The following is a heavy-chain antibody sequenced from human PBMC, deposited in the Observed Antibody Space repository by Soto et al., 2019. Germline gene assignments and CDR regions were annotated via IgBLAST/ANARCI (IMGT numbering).Heavy chain of an antibody. CDR3: ASLSVEQQSH. V-gene: IGHV1-69*13. Sequence: SVKVSCKASGGTFSSYAISWVRQAPGQGLEWMGGIMPIFGTANYAQKFQGGVTITADEPTSTAYMELSSLRSEDTAVYYWASLSVEQQSHGGQGTQVTVP. J-gene: IGHJ4*02. CDR2: IMPIFGTA. CDR1: GGTFSSYA. D-gene: IGHD6-13*01.